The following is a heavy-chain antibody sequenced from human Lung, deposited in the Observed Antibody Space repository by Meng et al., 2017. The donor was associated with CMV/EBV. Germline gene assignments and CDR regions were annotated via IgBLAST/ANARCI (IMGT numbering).Heavy chain of an antibody. CDR2: IRSKANSYAT. CDR1: GFTFSGSA. J-gene: IGHJ2*01. D-gene: IGHD4-11*01. Sequence: ASGFTFSGSAMPWVRQASGKGLEWVGRIRSKANSYATAYAASVKGRFTISRDDSKNTAYLQMNSLKTEDTAVYYCTKYSPLLWYFDLWGRGTLVTVSS. CDR3: TKYSPLLWYFDL. V-gene: IGHV3-73*01.